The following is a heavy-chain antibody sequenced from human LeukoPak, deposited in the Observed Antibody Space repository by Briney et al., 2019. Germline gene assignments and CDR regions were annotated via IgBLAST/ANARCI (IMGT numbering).Heavy chain of an antibody. CDR2: INPNSGGT. CDR3: ARDLGSSGWYY. Sequence: GASVKVSCKASGYTFTGYYMHWVRQAPGQGLEWMGWINPNSGGTNYAQKFQGRVTMTTDTSTSTAYMELRSLRSDDTAVYYCARDLGSSGWYYWGQGTLVTVSS. J-gene: IGHJ4*02. CDR1: GYTFTGYY. V-gene: IGHV1-2*02. D-gene: IGHD6-19*01.